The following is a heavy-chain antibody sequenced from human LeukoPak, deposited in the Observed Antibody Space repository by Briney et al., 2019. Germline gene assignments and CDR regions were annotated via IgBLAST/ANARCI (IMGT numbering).Heavy chain of an antibody. V-gene: IGHV3-23*01. CDR3: AKVLLAAVYSSSSFDY. J-gene: IGHJ4*02. CDR1: GFTFSSYA. D-gene: IGHD6-6*01. Sequence: GGSLRLSCAASGFTFSSYAMSWVRQAPGKGLEWVSAISGSGGSTYYADSMKGRFTISRDNSKNTLYLQMNSLRAEDTAVYYCAKVLLAAVYSSSSFDYWGQGTLVTVSS. CDR2: ISGSGGST.